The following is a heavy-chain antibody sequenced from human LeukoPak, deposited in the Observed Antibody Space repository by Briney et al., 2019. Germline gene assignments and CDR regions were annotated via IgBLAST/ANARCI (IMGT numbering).Heavy chain of an antibody. CDR3: ARGKLPSSYDY. CDR2: IYYSGST. V-gene: IGHV4-59*01. D-gene: IGHD1-7*01. Sequence: SETLSLTCTVSGGSINSYYWSWIRQPPGKGLEWIGYIYYSGSTNYNPSLKSRVTISVDTSKNQFSLKLSSVTAADTAVYYCARGKLPSSYDYWGQGTLVTVSS. CDR1: GGSINSYY. J-gene: IGHJ4*02.